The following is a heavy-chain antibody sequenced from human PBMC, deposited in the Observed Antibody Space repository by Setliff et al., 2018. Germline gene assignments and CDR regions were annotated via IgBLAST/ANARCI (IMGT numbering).Heavy chain of an antibody. CDR3: ARASRFGTIKYRGDYYMDV. Sequence: ASVKVSCKASGYTFTTYAMIWMRQAPGQGPEWMGWINTNTGNPSYAQGFTGRFVFSLDTSVSTAYLQISSLKAEDTAVYYCARASRFGTIKYRGDYYMDVWGKGTTVTVSS. V-gene: IGHV7-4-1*02. J-gene: IGHJ6*03. CDR2: INTNTGNP. CDR1: GYTFTTYA. D-gene: IGHD3-10*01.